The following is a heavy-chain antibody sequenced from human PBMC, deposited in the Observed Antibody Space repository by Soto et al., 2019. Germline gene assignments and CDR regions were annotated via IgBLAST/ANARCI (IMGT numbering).Heavy chain of an antibody. CDR1: GYIFTSYT. CDR2: INSGSGDT. D-gene: IGHD6-13*01. V-gene: IGHV1-3*01. Sequence: ASVKVSCKASGYIFTSYTMHWVCQAPGQGLEWMAWINSGSGDTRYSEKFQGRLTITRDTSADTAYMELRSLRSEDTAVYYCARSLAAAGAGFLLIAHWGQGPVVTVSS. CDR3: ARSLAAAGAGFLLIAH. J-gene: IGHJ5*02.